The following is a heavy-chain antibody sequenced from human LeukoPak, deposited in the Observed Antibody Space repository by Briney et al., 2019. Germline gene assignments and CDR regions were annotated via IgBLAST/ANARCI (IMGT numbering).Heavy chain of an antibody. Sequence: ASVKVSCKASGYTFTGYYMHWVRQAPGQGLEWMGWINPNSGGTNYAQKFQGRVTMTRDTSISTAYMELSRLRSDDTAVYYCARDYYGSGSYYQWGFDYWGQGTLVTVSS. J-gene: IGHJ4*02. CDR2: INPNSGGT. V-gene: IGHV1-2*02. D-gene: IGHD3-10*01. CDR1: GYTFTGYY. CDR3: ARDYYGSGSYYQWGFDY.